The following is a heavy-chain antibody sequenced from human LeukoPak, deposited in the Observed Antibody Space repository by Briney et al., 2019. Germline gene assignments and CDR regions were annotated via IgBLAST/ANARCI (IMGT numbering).Heavy chain of an antibody. Sequence: ASVKVSCKGFGYTFTSYSIHWVRQAPGQGLEWMGWINPNSGGTKYAQKFQDRVTMTRDTPISTAYMELSSLTSDDTAVYYCARLHDIPSKFPWGQGTQVTVSS. CDR2: INPNSGGT. CDR3: ARLHDIPSKFP. CDR1: GYTFTSYS. J-gene: IGHJ5*02. D-gene: IGHD3-9*01. V-gene: IGHV1-2*02.